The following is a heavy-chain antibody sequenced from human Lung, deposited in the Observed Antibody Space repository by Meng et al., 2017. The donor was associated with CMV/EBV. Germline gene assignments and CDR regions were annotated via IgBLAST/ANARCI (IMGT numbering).Heavy chain of an antibody. Sequence: FSSCAMGCVRHAAGQGLGWVSDIIGWGGSKYYADYVTHRFNISRDKSKNTLYMPMNSVIAKDRSVYYCANPWAWDYYDSSGYDYYWGQGTLVTVSS. J-gene: IGHJ4*02. D-gene: IGHD3-22*01. V-gene: IGHV3-23*01. CDR2: IIGWGGSK. CDR1: FSSCA. CDR3: ANPWAWDYYDSSGYDYY.